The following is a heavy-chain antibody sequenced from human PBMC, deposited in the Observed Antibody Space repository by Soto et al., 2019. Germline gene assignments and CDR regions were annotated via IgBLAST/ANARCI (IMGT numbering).Heavy chain of an antibody. CDR1: GVSISSGDYY. Sequence: PSETLSLTCTVSGVSISSGDYYWSRIRQPPGKGLEWIGYIYYSGRTYYNPSLKSRVTTTVDTSNNQFSLKLSCVTAADTAVYYCVAVLDKGVDYWRQGTLVTVSS. CDR2: IYYSGRT. D-gene: IGHD3-3*01. V-gene: IGHV4-30-4*01. CDR3: VAVLDKGVDY. J-gene: IGHJ4*02.